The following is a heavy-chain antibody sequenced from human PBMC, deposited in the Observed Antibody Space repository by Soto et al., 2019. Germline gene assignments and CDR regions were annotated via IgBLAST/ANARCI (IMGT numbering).Heavy chain of an antibody. CDR3: ARADKSWRQVVC. CDR2: IYYSGST. V-gene: IGHV4-61*01. Sequence: SETLSLTCTVSGGSVSSGSYYCSWIRQPPGKGLEWIGHIYYSGSTNYNPSLKSRVTISVDTSKNQFSLKLSSVTAADTAVYYCARADKSWRQVVCWGQSTLVTVSS. J-gene: IGHJ4*02. CDR1: GGSVSSGSYY.